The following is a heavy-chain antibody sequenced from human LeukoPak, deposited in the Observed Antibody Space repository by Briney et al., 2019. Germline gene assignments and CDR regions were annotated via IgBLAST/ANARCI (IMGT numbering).Heavy chain of an antibody. J-gene: IGHJ3*02. V-gene: IGHV1-69*13. D-gene: IGHD4-17*01. CDR3: ARRILDYGDYEGAFDI. CDR2: IIPIFGTA. Sequence: GASVKVSCKASGGTFSSYAISWVRQAPGQGLEWMRGIIPIFGTANYAQKFQGRVTITADESTSTAYMELSSLRSEDTAVYYCARRILDYGDYEGAFDIWGQGTMVTVSS. CDR1: GGTFSSYA.